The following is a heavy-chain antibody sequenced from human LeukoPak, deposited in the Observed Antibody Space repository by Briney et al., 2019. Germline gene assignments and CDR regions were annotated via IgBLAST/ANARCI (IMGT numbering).Heavy chain of an antibody. V-gene: IGHV4-59*01. CDR2: IYYSGSA. Sequence: NPSETLSLTCTVSGGSISDYSWSWLRQPPGKGLEWIGNIYYSGSANHNPSLKSRVTISRDTSKNQFSLKLTSVTTADTAVYYCARAGGVKTAALDLDYWGQGTLVTVSS. D-gene: IGHD6-25*01. CDR3: ARAGGVKTAALDLDY. J-gene: IGHJ4*02. CDR1: GGSISDYS.